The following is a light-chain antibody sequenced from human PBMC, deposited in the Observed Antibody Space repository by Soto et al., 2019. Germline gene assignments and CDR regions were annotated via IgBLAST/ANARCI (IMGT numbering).Light chain of an antibody. Sequence: EIVLTQSPATLSVSPGERATLSCRASQSVGNNFAWYQQKPGQAPRLLIFATSTRATGVPARYSGSGSGTEFTLTISSRQSEDFAVYYCQQYGDWPLTFGGGNKLEIQ. J-gene: IGKJ4*01. CDR3: QQYGDWPLT. CDR1: QSVGNN. CDR2: ATS. V-gene: IGKV3-15*01.